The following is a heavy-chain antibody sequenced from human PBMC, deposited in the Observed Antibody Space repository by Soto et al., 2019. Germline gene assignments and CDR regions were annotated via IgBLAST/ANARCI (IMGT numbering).Heavy chain of an antibody. CDR3: VKASQSPYSGYDLYFDY. Sequence: GGSLRLSCSASGFTFSSYAMHWVRQAPGKGLEYVSAISSNGGSTYYADSVKGRFTISRDNSKNTLYLQMSSLRAEDTAVYYCVKASQSPYSGYDLYFDYWGQGTLVTVSS. V-gene: IGHV3-64D*06. CDR2: ISSNGGST. J-gene: IGHJ4*02. CDR1: GFTFSSYA. D-gene: IGHD5-12*01.